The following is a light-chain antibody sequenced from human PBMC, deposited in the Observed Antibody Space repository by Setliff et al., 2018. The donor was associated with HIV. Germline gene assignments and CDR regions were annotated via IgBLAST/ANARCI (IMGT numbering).Light chain of an antibody. V-gene: IGLV2-14*03. CDR1: NSDVGAYNY. CDR2: DVS. Sequence: QPALTQPASVSGSPGQSITISCTGTNSDVGAYNYVSWYQQYPGEAPKLMIYDVSDRPSGVSRRFSGSKSGNTASLTISGLQAEDEADYYCASYTGSNTLYVFGTGTKGTVL. J-gene: IGLJ1*01. CDR3: ASYTGSNTLYV.